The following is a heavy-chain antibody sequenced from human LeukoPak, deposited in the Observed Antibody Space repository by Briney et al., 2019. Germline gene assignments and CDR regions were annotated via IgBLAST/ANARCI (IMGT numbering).Heavy chain of an antibody. D-gene: IGHD3-3*01. J-gene: IGHJ3*01. CDR3: ARHLFWAFDF. V-gene: IGHV3-48*03. Sequence: GGSLRLSCAASGFTFSSYEMNWVRQAPGKGLEWVSYISSSGSTIYYADSVKGLFTISRDNAKNSLYLQMNSLSAEDTAVYYCARHLFWAFDFWGQGTIVTVAS. CDR1: GFTFSSYE. CDR2: ISSSGSTI.